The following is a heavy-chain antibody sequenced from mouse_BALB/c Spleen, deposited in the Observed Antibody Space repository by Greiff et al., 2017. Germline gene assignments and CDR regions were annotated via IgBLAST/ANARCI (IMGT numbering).Heavy chain of an antibody. CDR3: ARGHDGEDGFFAY. V-gene: IGHV14-3*02. CDR1: GFNIHDSY. Sequence: VQLQQSGAELVKPGASVKLSCTASGFNIHDSYMHWVKQRPEQGLEWIGRIDPANGNTKYDPKFQGKATITADTSSNTAYLQLSSLTSEDTDVYYCARGHDGEDGFFAYWGQGTLVTGSA. J-gene: IGHJ3*01. D-gene: IGHD2-3*01. CDR2: IDPANGNT.